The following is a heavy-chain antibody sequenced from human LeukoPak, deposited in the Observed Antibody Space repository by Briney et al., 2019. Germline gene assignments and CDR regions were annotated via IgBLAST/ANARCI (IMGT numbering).Heavy chain of an antibody. D-gene: IGHD1-26*01. CDR3: ARLGEVGDYDY. V-gene: IGHV1-2*02. CDR2: INPNSGGT. Sequence: ASVNVSCKASGYTFTGYYMHWVRQAPGQGLEWMGWINPNSGGTNYAQKFQGRVTMTRDTSISTAYMELRRLRSADTAVYYCARLGEVGDYDYWGQGTLVTVSS. J-gene: IGHJ4*02. CDR1: GYTFTGYY.